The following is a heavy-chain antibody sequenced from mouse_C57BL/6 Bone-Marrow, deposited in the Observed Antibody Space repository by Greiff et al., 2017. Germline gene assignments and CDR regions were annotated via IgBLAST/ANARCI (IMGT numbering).Heavy chain of an antibody. CDR2: IWSGGST. Sequence: VQLQQSGPGLVQPSQSLSITCTVSGFSLTSYGVHWVRQSPGKGLEWLGVIWSGGSTDYNAAFISRLSISKDNPKSKVFFKMNSLQADDTAIYYCARKTEYDYAYAMDYWGQGTSVTVSS. D-gene: IGHD2-4*01. J-gene: IGHJ4*01. CDR1: GFSLTSYG. V-gene: IGHV2-2*01. CDR3: ARKTEYDYAYAMDY.